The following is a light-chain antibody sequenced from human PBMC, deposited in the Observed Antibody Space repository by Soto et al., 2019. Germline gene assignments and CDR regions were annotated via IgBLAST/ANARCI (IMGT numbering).Light chain of an antibody. CDR3: QQYGASPFT. V-gene: IGKV3-20*01. CDR2: GAS. Sequence: VVLTQSPATLSLSPGEPATLSCRASRDVYINALAWYQQKPGRTPTLLIYGASTRATGILDRFSATGSGTEFSLTISSLEPEDFAVYYCQQYGASPFTFGPGTRVEI. J-gene: IGKJ3*01. CDR1: RDVYINA.